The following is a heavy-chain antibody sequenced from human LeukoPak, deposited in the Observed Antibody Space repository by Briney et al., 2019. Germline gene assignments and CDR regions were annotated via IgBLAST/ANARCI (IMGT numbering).Heavy chain of an antibody. J-gene: IGHJ5*02. Sequence: SETLSLTCAVHYGALGGYYWTLIRQTPGKGLEWVGEIHPRDGSNYDAFSRSRVSICLDTSTNQFSLQLRSMAAADTAVYFCARGGGQRRSWMDLWGQGTLVAVSS. D-gene: IGHD3-10*01. CDR2: IHPRDGS. CDR1: YGALGGYY. V-gene: IGHV4-34*01. CDR3: ARGGGQRRSWMDL.